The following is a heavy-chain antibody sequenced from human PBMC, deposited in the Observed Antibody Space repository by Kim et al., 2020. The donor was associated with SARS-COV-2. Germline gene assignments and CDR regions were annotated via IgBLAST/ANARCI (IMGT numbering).Heavy chain of an antibody. Sequence: ASVKVSCKASGYTFTSYAMHWVRQAPGQRLEWMGWINAGNGNTKYSQKFQGRVTITRDTSASTAYMELSSLRSEDTAVYYCAGGAVAGPYYYYGMDVWGQGTTVTVSS. J-gene: IGHJ6*02. CDR2: INAGNGNT. D-gene: IGHD6-19*01. CDR3: AGGAVAGPYYYYGMDV. V-gene: IGHV1-3*01. CDR1: GYTFTSYA.